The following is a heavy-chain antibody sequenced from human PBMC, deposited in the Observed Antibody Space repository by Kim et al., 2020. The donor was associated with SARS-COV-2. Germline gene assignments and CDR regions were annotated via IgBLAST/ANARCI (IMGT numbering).Heavy chain of an antibody. Sequence: GGSLRLSCAASGFTFSSCAMHWVRQAPGKGLEWVAVISYDGSNKNYADSVKGRFTISRDNSKNTLYLQMNSLRAEDTALYYCARDPWAPPRGITYSYYGMDVWGQGTTVTVSS. CDR1: GFTFSSCA. CDR3: ARDPWAPPRGITYSYYGMDV. D-gene: IGHD1-7*01. V-gene: IGHV3-30*04. CDR2: ISYDGSNK. J-gene: IGHJ6*02.